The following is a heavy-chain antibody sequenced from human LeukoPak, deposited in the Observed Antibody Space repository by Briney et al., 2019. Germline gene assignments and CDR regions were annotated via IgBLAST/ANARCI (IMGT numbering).Heavy chain of an antibody. Sequence: PGGSLRPSCAASGFTFSTYWMTWVRQAPGKGLEWVANIYQDGSEKHYVDSVKGRFTISRDNAKNSLYLQMNSLRAEDTAIFYCARSSRTYCSGAFCYGWYFDLWGRGTLVTVSS. V-gene: IGHV3-7*01. CDR1: GFTFSTYW. J-gene: IGHJ2*01. CDR3: ARSSRTYCSGAFCYGWYFDL. D-gene: IGHD2-2*01. CDR2: IYQDGSEK.